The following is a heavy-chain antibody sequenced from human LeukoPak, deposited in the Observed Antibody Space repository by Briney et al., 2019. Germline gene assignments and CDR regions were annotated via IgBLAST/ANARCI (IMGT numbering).Heavy chain of an antibody. CDR2: IYYSGAT. D-gene: IGHD3-10*01. CDR3: ARFGITVVRGGKYYFDY. CDR1: GGPISDYY. J-gene: IGHJ4*02. Sequence: RRSETLSLTCTVSGGPISDYYWSWIRQPPGKGLEWIGHIYYSGATKYNPSLKSRITISVDTSKNQFSLMLSSVTAADTAVYYCARFGITVVRGGKYYFDYWGQGTLVTVSS. V-gene: IGHV4-59*08.